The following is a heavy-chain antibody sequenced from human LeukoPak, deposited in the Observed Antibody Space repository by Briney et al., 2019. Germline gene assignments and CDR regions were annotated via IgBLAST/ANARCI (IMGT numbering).Heavy chain of an antibody. J-gene: IGHJ5*02. D-gene: IGHD3-10*01. CDR1: GGSFSGYY. V-gene: IGHV4-34*01. CDR3: AGGGGSESYFRGWFDP. CDR2: IHHIGST. Sequence: SETLSLACAVDGGSFSGYYWGWIRQPPGKGLEWIGAIHHIGSTNYNPSLKSRVTISVDTAKNQFSQKLSPGTAADTAVYYCAGGGGSESYFRGWFDPWGQGTLVSVSS.